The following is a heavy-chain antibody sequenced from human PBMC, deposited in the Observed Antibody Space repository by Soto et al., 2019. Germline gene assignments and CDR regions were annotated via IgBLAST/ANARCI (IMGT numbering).Heavy chain of an antibody. CDR3: ARQTTYSSSWYDY. J-gene: IGHJ4*02. CDR2: IYSSGST. Sequence: SETLSLTCTVSGGSISNYYWTWIRQPAGKGLEWIGRIYSSGSTNYNSSLKSRVTMSVDTSKNQFSLKLTSVTAADTAVYYCARQTTYSSSWYDYWGQGTLVTVSS. CDR1: GGSISNYY. D-gene: IGHD6-13*01. V-gene: IGHV4-4*07.